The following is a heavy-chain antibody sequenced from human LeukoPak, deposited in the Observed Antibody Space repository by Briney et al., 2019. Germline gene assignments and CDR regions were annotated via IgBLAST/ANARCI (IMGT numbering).Heavy chain of an antibody. CDR2: ISGGGGST. CDR1: GFTFSSYA. Sequence: GGSLRLSCAASGFTFSSYAMSWVRQAPGKGLEWVSTISGGGGSTYHADSVKGRFTISRDNSKNTLYLQMNSLRAEDTAVYYCAKDRAAGTFFDYWGQGTLVTVSS. V-gene: IGHV3-23*01. CDR3: AKDRAAGTFFDY. J-gene: IGHJ4*02. D-gene: IGHD6-13*01.